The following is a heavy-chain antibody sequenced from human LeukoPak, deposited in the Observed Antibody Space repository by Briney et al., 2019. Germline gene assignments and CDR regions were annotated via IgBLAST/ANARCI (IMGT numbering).Heavy chain of an antibody. CDR3: ATALSGVVQGVIILYYFDY. J-gene: IGHJ4*02. D-gene: IGHD3-10*01. Sequence: GASVKVSCKASGYTFTSYDINWVRQATGQGLEWMGWMNPNSGNTGYAQKFQGRVTITADESTSTAYMELSSLRSEDTAAYYCATALSGVVQGVIILYYFDYWGQGTLVTVSS. CDR2: MNPNSGNT. V-gene: IGHV1-8*01. CDR1: GYTFTSYD.